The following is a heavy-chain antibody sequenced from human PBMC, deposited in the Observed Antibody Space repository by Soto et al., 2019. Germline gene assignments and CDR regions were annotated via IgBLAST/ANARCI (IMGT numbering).Heavy chain of an antibody. Sequence: QVQLVQSGAEVKKPGSSVKVSCKASGGTFSSYAISWVRQAPGQGLEWMGGIIPIFGTANYAQKFQGRVTITADKSTSTAYMELSSLRSEDTAXXXXXXXXHSSSSTYYXXXXXVWGQG. CDR1: GGTFSSYA. V-gene: IGHV1-69*06. J-gene: IGHJ6*02. CDR2: IIPIFGTA. CDR3: XXXXHSSSSTYYXXXXXV. D-gene: IGHD6-6*01.